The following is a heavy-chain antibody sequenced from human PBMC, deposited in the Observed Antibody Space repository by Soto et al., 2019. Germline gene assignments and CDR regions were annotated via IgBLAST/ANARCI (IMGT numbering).Heavy chain of an antibody. CDR1: GFTFSSYA. D-gene: IGHD2-15*01. CDR3: AKERGPFVVVVAATVA. CDR2: ISGSGGST. J-gene: IGHJ5*02. Sequence: GGSLRLSCAASGFTFSSYAMSWVRQAPGKGLEWVSAISGSGGSTYYADSVKGRFTISRDNSKNTLYLQMNSLRAEDTAVYYCAKERGPFVVVVAATVAWGQGTLVTVSS. V-gene: IGHV3-23*01.